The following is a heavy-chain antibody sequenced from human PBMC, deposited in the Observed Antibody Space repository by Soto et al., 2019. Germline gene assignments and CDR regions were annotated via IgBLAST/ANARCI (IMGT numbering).Heavy chain of an antibody. Sequence: SETLSLTCTVSVGSISSYYWSWIRQPPGKGLEWIGYIYYSGSTNYNPSLKSRVTISVDTSKNQFSLKLSSVTAADTAVYYCARGFTGTDYYYYYMDVWGKGTTVTVSS. CDR3: ARGFTGTDYYYYYMDV. D-gene: IGHD1-1*01. V-gene: IGHV4-59*01. CDR1: VGSISSYY. J-gene: IGHJ6*03. CDR2: IYYSGST.